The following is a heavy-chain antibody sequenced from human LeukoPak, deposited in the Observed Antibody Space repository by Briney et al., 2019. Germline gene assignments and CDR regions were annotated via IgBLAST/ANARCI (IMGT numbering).Heavy chain of an antibody. CDR3: AREVDQFDY. D-gene: IGHD2-15*01. CDR2: IYTSGST. Sequence: SETLSLTCSVSGGSISSNIHYWAWIRQPPGKGLEWIGRIYTSGSTNYNPSLKSRVTMSVDTSKNQFSLKLSSVTAADTAVYYCAREVDQFDYWGQGTLVTVSS. V-gene: IGHV4-39*07. CDR1: GGSISSNIHY. J-gene: IGHJ4*02.